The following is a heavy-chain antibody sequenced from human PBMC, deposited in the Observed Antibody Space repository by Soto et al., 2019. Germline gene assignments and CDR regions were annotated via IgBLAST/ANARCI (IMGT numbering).Heavy chain of an antibody. V-gene: IGHV3-53*02. J-gene: IGHJ4*02. CDR3: ARRGAVDGRANLDY. Sequence: EVQLVETGGGLIQPGGSLRLSCAASGFTVSSNYMSWVRQAPGKGLEWVSVIDSGGSTYYADSVKGRFTISRDNSKNTLYLQMKSLSDEDTAVYYCARRGAVDGRANLDYWGQGTLVTVSA. D-gene: IGHD6-19*01. CDR1: GFTVSSNY. CDR2: IDSGGST.